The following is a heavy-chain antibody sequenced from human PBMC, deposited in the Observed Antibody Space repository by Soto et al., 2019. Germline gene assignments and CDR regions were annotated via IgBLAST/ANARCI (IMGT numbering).Heavy chain of an antibody. D-gene: IGHD4-17*01. Sequence: QVQLVQSGAEVKKPGSSVRVSCKVSGGTFISHAINWLRQAPGQGLEWMGVIIPVTETPNNAEKFQGRVTITADKATTTVYMELSSLTFDDTAVYFCARGNKGPGHYGPGSKGWYGPWGQGTLVTVSS. CDR3: ARGNKGPGHYGPGSKGWYGP. CDR2: IIPVTETP. V-gene: IGHV1-69*06. CDR1: GGTFISHA. J-gene: IGHJ5*02.